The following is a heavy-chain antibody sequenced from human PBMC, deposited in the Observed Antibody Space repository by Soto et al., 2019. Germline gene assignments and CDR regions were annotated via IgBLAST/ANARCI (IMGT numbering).Heavy chain of an antibody. V-gene: IGHV3-74*02. CDR3: ARGDCVGGSCYSLAGSFYYYMDA. Sequence: EVQLVESGGGLVQPGGSLRLSCAASGFTFSNYWMYWVRQAPGKGLEWVSRINSDGSVASYADSVKGRLTISRDNVKNTLYLQMDSLSAEDPAVYYCARGDCVGGSCYSLAGSFYYYMDAWGKGTTVTVFS. J-gene: IGHJ6*03. D-gene: IGHD2-15*01. CDR1: GFTFSNYW. CDR2: INSDGSVA.